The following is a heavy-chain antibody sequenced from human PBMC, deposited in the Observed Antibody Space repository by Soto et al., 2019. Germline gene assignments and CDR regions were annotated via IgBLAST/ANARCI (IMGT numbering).Heavy chain of an antibody. V-gene: IGHV4-34*01. CDR3: ATRITVFDWLIPPFNP. CDR2: INHTGGT. J-gene: IGHJ5*02. D-gene: IGHD3-3*01. CDR1: GGSVNGYY. Sequence: SETLSLTCAVYGGSVNGYYWNWIRQPPGKGLEWIGEINHTGGTHYNPSLKSRVTMSVDTSKNQFSLRLSSVTAADTAIYYGATRITVFDWLIPPFNPGGQGTRSPSPQ.